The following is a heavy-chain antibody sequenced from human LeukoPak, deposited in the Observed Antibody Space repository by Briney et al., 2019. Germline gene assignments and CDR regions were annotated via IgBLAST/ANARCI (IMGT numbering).Heavy chain of an antibody. V-gene: IGHV3-33*01. CDR1: GFTFSSYG. CDR2: IWYDGSNK. Sequence: GGSLRLSCAASGFTFSSYGMHWVRQAPGKGLEWVAVIWYDGSNKYYADSVKGRFTISRDNSKNTLYLQMNSLRAEDTAVYYCAREDRIAATIDYWGQGTLVTVSS. CDR3: AREDRIAATIDY. J-gene: IGHJ4*02. D-gene: IGHD6-13*01.